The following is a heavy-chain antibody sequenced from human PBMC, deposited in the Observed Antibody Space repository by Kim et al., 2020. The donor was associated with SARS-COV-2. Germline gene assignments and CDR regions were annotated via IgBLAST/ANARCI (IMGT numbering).Heavy chain of an antibody. J-gene: IGHJ3*02. D-gene: IGHD2-2*01. CDR3: ANGGPIVVVPAALTAFDI. CDR1: GFTFSSYG. CDR2: ISYDGSNK. V-gene: IGHV3-30*18. Sequence: GGSLRLSCAASGFTFSSYGMHWVRQAPGKGLEWVAVISYDGSNKYYADSVKGRFTISRDNSKNTLYLQMNSLRAEDTAVYYCANGGPIVVVPAALTAFDIWCQGTMVTVSS.